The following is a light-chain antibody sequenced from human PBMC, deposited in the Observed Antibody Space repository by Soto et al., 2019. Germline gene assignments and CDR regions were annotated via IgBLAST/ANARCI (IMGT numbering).Light chain of an antibody. CDR1: SSNIGSNT. Sequence: QSVLTHPPSASGTPVQRVTISCSGSSSNIGSNTVNWYQQLPGTAPKLLIYSNTQRPSGVPDRFSGSKSGTSASLAISGLQSENEADYYCAAWDDSLNGYVFGTGTKLTVL. V-gene: IGLV1-44*01. J-gene: IGLJ1*01. CDR3: AAWDDSLNGYV. CDR2: SNT.